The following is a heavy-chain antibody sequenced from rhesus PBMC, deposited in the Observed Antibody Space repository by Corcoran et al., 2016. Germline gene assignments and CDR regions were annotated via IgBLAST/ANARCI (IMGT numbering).Heavy chain of an antibody. Sequence: QVQLQESGPGLVNPSETLSLTCADSGGYISGYYWNCIRKPPGKGRGWIGYIGGSRGGTSHNPSLTSRVTSSTDTSKNQFSRKRSSVTAADTAVYYCARNRSPVQLELSYWGQGVLVTVSS. V-gene: IGHV4-165*02. D-gene: IGHD1-1*01. CDR1: GGYISGYY. CDR2: IGGSRGGT. J-gene: IGHJ4*01. CDR3: ARNRSPVQLELSY.